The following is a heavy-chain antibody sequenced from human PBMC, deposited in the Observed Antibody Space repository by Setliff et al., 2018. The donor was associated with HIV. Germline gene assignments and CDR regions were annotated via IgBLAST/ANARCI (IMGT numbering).Heavy chain of an antibody. V-gene: IGHV4-34*01. CDR1: GRSLSGYY. J-gene: IGHJ5*02. D-gene: IGHD3-10*01. CDR3: ARERSALLWKNWFDP. Sequence: TSETLSLTCAVYGRSLSGYYWSWIRQPPGKGLEWIGEINQSGSTNYNPSLKSRVTISVDTSKNQFSLKLSSVTAADTAVYYCARERSALLWKNWFDPWGQGTLVTVSS. CDR2: INQSGST.